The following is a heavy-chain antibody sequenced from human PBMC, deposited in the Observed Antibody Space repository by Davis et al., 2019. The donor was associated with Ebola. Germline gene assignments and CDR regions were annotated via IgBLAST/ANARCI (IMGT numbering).Heavy chain of an antibody. CDR2: IYSGGST. D-gene: IGHD5-12*01. Sequence: GGSLRLSCAASGFTVSSNYMSWVRQAPGKGLEWVSVIYSGGSTYYADSVKGRFTISRDNSRNTLYLQMNSLRAEDTAVYYCAKDRAYSGYPDGGYWGQGTLVTVSS. V-gene: IGHV3-66*01. CDR3: AKDRAYSGYPDGGY. J-gene: IGHJ4*02. CDR1: GFTVSSNY.